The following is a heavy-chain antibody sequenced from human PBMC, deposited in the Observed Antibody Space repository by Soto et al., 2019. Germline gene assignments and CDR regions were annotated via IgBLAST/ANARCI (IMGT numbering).Heavy chain of an antibody. CDR2: VSYSGST. CDR1: GGSLRNYY. Sequence: QVRLQESGPGLVKPSETLSLTCTVSGGSLRNYYWSWIRQPPGKGLEWIGYVSYSGSTIYKPSLKSRVSISVDTSNYQFFLKLSSVTAADTAIYYCARDGDGLMNRNPYYYNGVDVVGQGTTVTVSS. V-gene: IGHV4-59*13. CDR3: ARDGDGLMNRNPYYYNGVDV. J-gene: IGHJ6*02. D-gene: IGHD2-21*02.